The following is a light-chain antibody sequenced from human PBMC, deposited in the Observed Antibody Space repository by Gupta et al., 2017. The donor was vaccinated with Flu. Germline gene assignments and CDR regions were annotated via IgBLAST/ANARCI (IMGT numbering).Light chain of an antibody. J-gene: IGKJ4*01. CDR1: QSLLHSNGYNY. Sequence: DIVMTHSPLSLPVTPGEPASISCRSSQSLLHSNGYNYLDWYLQKPGQSPPLLIYWGSTRASGVPDRFSGSGSGTDFTLKISRVEAEDVGVYYCRQYLQTLLTFGGGTKVEIK. CDR2: WGS. CDR3: RQYLQTLLT. V-gene: IGKV2-28*01.